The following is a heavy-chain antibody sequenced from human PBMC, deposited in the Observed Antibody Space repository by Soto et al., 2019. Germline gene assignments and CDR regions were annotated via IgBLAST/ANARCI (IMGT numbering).Heavy chain of an antibody. CDR2: IRSKAYGGTT. CDR3: TRDLLGGWFGELSD. V-gene: IGHV3-49*04. D-gene: IGHD3-10*01. CDR1: GFTFGDYA. Sequence: GVLRLSCTASGFTFGDYAMSWVRQAPGKGLEWVGFIRSKAYGGTTEYAASVKGRFTISRDDSKSIAYLQMNSLKTEDTAVYYCTRDLLGGWFGELSDWGQGTLVTV. J-gene: IGHJ4*02.